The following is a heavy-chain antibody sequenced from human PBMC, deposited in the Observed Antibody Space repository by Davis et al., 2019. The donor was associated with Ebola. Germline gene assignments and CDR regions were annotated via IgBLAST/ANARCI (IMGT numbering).Heavy chain of an antibody. CDR1: GFSLSTSGVG. CDR2: IYWDDDQ. Sequence: SGPTLVKPTQTLTLTCTFSGFSLSTSGVGVGWIRQPPGKALEWLALIYWDDDQRYSPSLKSRLTINKDSYRNQVVLTMTNLDPIDTATYYCVRIAVDTSWFDPWGQGTLVTVSS. J-gene: IGHJ5*02. D-gene: IGHD5-18*01. V-gene: IGHV2-5*02. CDR3: VRIAVDTSWFDP.